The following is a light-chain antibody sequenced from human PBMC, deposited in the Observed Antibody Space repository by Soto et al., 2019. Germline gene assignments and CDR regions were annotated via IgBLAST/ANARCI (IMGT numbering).Light chain of an antibody. CDR2: DAS. Sequence: IVLTQSPATLSVSPGERATLSCRASQSVSSDVAWFQQRPGQAPRLLIYDASTRATGIPARFSGSGSGTEFTFTISSLQSEDFAIYYCQQSNNWALTFGGGTKVEVK. J-gene: IGKJ4*01. CDR1: QSVSSD. V-gene: IGKV3-15*01. CDR3: QQSNNWALT.